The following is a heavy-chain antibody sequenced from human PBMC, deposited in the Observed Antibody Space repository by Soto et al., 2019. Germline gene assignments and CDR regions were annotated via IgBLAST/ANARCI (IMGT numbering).Heavy chain of an antibody. Sequence: VQLVESGGGVVQPGRSLRLSCAASGFTFSSYGMHWVRQAPGKGLEWVAVIWYDGSNKYYADSVKGRFTISRDNSKNTLYLQMNSLRAEDTAVYYCARSGDGGYFDYWGQGTLVTVSS. CDR1: GFTFSSYG. CDR2: IWYDGSNK. V-gene: IGHV3-33*01. CDR3: ARSGDGGYFDY. J-gene: IGHJ4*02. D-gene: IGHD3-10*01.